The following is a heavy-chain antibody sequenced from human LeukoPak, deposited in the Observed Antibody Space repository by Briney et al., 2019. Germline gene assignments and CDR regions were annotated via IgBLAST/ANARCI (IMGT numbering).Heavy chain of an antibody. Sequence: GGSLRLSCAASGFTFSSYAMSWVRQAPGKGLEWVSGISGSGGSTYYADSVKGRFTISRDNSKNTLYLQMNSLRAEDTAVYYCAGYYYDSSGQRDYWGQGTLVTVSS. J-gene: IGHJ4*02. CDR2: ISGSGGST. CDR3: AGYYYDSSGQRDY. D-gene: IGHD3-22*01. CDR1: GFTFSSYA. V-gene: IGHV3-23*01.